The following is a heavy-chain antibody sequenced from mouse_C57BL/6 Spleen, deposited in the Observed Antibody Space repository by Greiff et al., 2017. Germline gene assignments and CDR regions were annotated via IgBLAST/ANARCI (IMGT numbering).Heavy chain of an antibody. CDR2: IWSGGST. CDR3: ARNYDGSRRGDFEY. Sequence: QVQLQQSGPGLVQPSQSLSITCTVSGFSLTSYGVHWVRQSPGKGLEWLGVIWSGGSTDYNAAFISRLSISKDNSKSQVFFKMNSLQADDTAIYYCARNYDGSRRGDFEYWGQGTTLTVAS. J-gene: IGHJ2*01. V-gene: IGHV2-2*01. CDR1: GFSLTSYG. D-gene: IGHD1-1*01.